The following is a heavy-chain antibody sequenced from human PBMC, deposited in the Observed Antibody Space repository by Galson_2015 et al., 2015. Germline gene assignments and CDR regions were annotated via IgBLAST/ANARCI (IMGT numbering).Heavy chain of an antibody. J-gene: IGHJ4*02. D-gene: IGHD6-13*01. Sequence: SLRLSCAASGFTFSSYAMHRVRQGPGKGLEWVASISYDVSKKYYADSVKGRFTISRDNPKNTVYLQMNSVRPEDTAVHYCARGESSSWYGYYFDYWGQGTLLTVSS. CDR1: GFTFSSYA. CDR2: ISYDVSKK. CDR3: ARGESSSWYGYYFDY. V-gene: IGHV3-30*03.